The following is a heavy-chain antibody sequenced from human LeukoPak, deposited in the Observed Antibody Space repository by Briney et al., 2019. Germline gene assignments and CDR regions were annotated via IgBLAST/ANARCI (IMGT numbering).Heavy chain of an antibody. Sequence: GGSLRLSCAASAFTFSANWMSWVRQAPGKGLEWVANIKKDGSHSNYVDSVKGRFTISRDNDKNSLYLQMNSLRAEDTAVYYCARDRGWNTFDFWGQGTLVTVSS. CDR3: ARDRGWNTFDF. CDR1: AFTFSANW. V-gene: IGHV3-7*01. CDR2: IKKDGSHS. D-gene: IGHD1/OR15-1a*01. J-gene: IGHJ4*02.